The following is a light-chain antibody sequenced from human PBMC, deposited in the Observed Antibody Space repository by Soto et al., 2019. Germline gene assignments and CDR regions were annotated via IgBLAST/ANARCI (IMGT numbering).Light chain of an antibody. CDR2: DAS. CDR3: QQYNNWPRT. J-gene: IGKJ1*01. Sequence: DIQVTQSPPTLSASVGDRVTITCRASQTISTWMAWYQQKPGKAPKLLVYDASTLQSGVASRFSGSGSGTEFTLTISSLQSDDFAVYYCQQYNNWPRTFGQGTKVDIK. CDR1: QTISTW. V-gene: IGKV1-5*01.